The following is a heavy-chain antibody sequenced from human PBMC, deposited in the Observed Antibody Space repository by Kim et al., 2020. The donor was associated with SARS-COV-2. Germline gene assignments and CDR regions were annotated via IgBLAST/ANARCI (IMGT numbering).Heavy chain of an antibody. Sequence: RFTISRDNSKNTLYLQMNSLRAEDTAVYYCARRNYYDSSGYRAYYYGMDVWGQGTTVTVSS. J-gene: IGHJ6*02. CDR3: ARRNYYDSSGYRAYYYGMDV. V-gene: IGHV3-30*03. D-gene: IGHD3-22*01.